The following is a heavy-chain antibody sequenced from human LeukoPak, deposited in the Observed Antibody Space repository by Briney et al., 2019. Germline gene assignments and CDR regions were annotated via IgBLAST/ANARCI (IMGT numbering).Heavy chain of an antibody. CDR2: ISSSSSYI. Sequence: PGGSLRLSCAASGFTFSSYSMNWVRQAPGKGLEWASSISSSSSYIYYADSVKGRFTISRDNAKNSLYLQMNSLRAEDTAVYYCARAGKTGADYWGQGTLVTVSS. CDR3: ARAGKTGADY. J-gene: IGHJ4*02. CDR1: GFTFSSYS. D-gene: IGHD3-9*01. V-gene: IGHV3-21*01.